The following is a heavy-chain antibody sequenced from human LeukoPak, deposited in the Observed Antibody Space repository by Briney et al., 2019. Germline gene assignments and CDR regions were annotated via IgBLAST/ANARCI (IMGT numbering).Heavy chain of an antibody. V-gene: IGHV3-53*01. CDR3: ARAQQWPANFDY. J-gene: IGHJ4*02. D-gene: IGHD6-19*01. Sequence: GGSLRLSCAASGFTVSSNYMSWVRQAPGKGLEWVSVIYTNGRTYSADSVKGRFTISRDNSKNTLYLQMNSLRAEDTAVYYCARAQQWPANFDYWGQGTLVTVSS. CDR1: GFTVSSNY. CDR2: IYTNGRT.